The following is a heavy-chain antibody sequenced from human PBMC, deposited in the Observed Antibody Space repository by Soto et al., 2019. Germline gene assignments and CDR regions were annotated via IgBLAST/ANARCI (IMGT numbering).Heavy chain of an antibody. J-gene: IGHJ4*02. CDR2: IYYSGST. CDR3: ARAVIAAAVCFFDY. CDR1: GGSISSGGYY. V-gene: IGHV4-31*03. Sequence: QVQLQESGPGLVTPSQTLSLTCTVSGGSISSGGYYWSWIRQHPGKGLEWIGYIYYSGSTYYNPSLKSRVTRSVATSKNQSSLRLSSVTAADTAVYYFARAVIAAAVCFFDYWGQGTLVTVSS. D-gene: IGHD6-13*01.